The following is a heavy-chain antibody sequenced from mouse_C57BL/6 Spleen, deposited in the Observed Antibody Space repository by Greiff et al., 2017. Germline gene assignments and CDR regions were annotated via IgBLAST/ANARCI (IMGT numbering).Heavy chain of an antibody. CDR2: IDPSDSYT. CDR1: GYTFTSYW. CDR3: AIKGGLRREKVYAMDY. Sequence: QVQLQQPGAELVKPGASVKLSCKASGYTFTSYWMQWVKQRPGQGLEWIGEIDPSDSYTNYNQKFKGKATLTVDTSSSTAYMQLSSLTSEDSAVYYCAIKGGLRREKVYAMDYWGQGTSVTVSS. J-gene: IGHJ4*01. V-gene: IGHV1-50*01. D-gene: IGHD2-4*01.